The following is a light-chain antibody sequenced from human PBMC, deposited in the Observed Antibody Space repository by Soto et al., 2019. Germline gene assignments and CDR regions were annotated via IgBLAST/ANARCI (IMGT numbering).Light chain of an antibody. J-gene: IGKJ2*01. CDR2: DAS. CDR1: QSVSSY. CDR3: QHRSNWYT. V-gene: IGKV3-11*01. Sequence: EIVLTQSPATLSLSPGERATLSCRASQSVSSYLAWYQQKPGQAPRLLIYDASNRATGIPARFSGSGSGTDFTLTISSLEPEDFAVYHCQHRSNWYTFGQGTKLEIK.